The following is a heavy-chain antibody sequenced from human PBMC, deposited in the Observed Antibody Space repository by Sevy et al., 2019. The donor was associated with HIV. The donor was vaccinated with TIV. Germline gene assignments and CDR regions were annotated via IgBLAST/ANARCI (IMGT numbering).Heavy chain of an antibody. Sequence: GGSLRLSCAASGFTFSSYSMNWVRQAPGKGLEWVSYISSSSSTIYYADSVKGRFTISRDNAKNSLYLQMNSLRDEDIAVYYCARDSRMFGVVTNYYMDVWVNGTTVTVSS. D-gene: IGHD3-3*01. CDR2: ISSSSSTI. CDR1: GFTFSSYS. V-gene: IGHV3-48*02. J-gene: IGHJ6*03. CDR3: ARDSRMFGVVTNYYMDV.